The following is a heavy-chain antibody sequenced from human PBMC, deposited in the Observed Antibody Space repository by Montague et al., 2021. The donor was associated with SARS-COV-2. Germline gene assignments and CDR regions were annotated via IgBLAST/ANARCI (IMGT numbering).Heavy chain of an antibody. CDR3: ARSYYDILTAYYTPFDY. CDR1: GFSLSTSGMR. D-gene: IGHD3-9*01. V-gene: IGHV2-70*04. CDR2: XDWDDDK. J-gene: IGHJ4*02. Sequence: PALVKPTQTLTLTCTFSGFSLSTSGMRASWIRQPPGKALEWLARXDWDDDKFYSTSLKTRLTISKDTSKDQVVLTMTNMDPVDTATYYCARSYYDILTAYYTPFDYWGQGTQVTVSS.